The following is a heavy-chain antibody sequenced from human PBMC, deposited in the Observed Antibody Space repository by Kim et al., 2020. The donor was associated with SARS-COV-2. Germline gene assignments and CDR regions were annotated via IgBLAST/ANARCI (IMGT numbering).Heavy chain of an antibody. CDR1: GFTFSSYS. D-gene: IGHD4-17*01. J-gene: IGHJ5*02. CDR3: ARMWGLTTVTGWFDP. V-gene: IGHV3-21*01. Sequence: GGSLRLSCAASGFTFSSYSMNWVRQAPGKGLEWVSSISSSGSYIYYADSVKGRFTISRDNAKKSLYLQMNSLRAEDTAVYYCARMWGLTTVTGWFDPWGQGNLVTVSS. CDR2: ISSSGSYI.